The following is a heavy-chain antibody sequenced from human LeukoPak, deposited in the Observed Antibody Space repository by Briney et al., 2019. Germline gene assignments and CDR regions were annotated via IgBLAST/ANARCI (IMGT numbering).Heavy chain of an antibody. CDR2: IRFDGSLQ. CDR3: ARAPRRHCVSDSCYVDWFDP. Sequence: GRSLRLSCTTSGFIFSDYGMHWLRQAPGKRPEWVTFIRFDGSLQYYADSVKGRFTISRDNSKNTLHLQMNSLRPEDTAVYYCARAPRRHCVSDSCYVDWFDPWGQGTLVTVSS. D-gene: IGHD2-2*01. V-gene: IGHV3-30*02. J-gene: IGHJ5*02. CDR1: GFIFSDYG.